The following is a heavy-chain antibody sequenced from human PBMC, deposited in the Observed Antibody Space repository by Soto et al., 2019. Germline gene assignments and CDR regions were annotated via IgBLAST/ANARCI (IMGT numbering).Heavy chain of an antibody. CDR2: ITADGGT. CDR1: GFTVSSHA. CDR3: APHVSCTGGSCQYDAFAI. D-gene: IGHD2-15*01. J-gene: IGHJ3*02. Sequence: EVQVLESGGGLVQPGGSLRLSCEGSGFTVSSHAMPWIRQAPGKGPEWVSTITADGGTYYADSVKGRFAMSRDTSESTLYVQMNSLGAEDTAAYYCAPHVSCTGGSCQYDAFAIRGQGTMVTVSS. V-gene: IGHV3-23*01.